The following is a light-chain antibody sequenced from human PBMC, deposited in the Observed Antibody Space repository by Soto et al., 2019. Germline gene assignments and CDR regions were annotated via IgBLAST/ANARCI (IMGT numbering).Light chain of an antibody. V-gene: IGKV3-20*01. J-gene: IGKJ5*01. Sequence: EIVLTQSPGTLSLSPGERATLSCRASQSVSSSYLAWYQQKPGQAPRLLIYGASSRATGIPDRFSGSGSGTDFTLTISTLEPEALAVYYCLQYGSSPITFGQGTRLEIK. CDR3: LQYGSSPIT. CDR1: QSVSSSY. CDR2: GAS.